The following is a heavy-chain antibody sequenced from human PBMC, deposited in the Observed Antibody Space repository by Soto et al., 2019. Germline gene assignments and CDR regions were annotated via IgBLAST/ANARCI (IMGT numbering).Heavy chain of an antibody. CDR2: ITGSGGST. CDR3: AKDRTTMYDGFDN. CDR1: GFTFSSYA. J-gene: IGHJ3*02. Sequence: GGSLRLSCAAAGFTFSSYAMTWVRQAPGKGLEWVSTITGSGGSTYYADSVKGRFTISRDNSKNTLYLQMNSLRAEDTAVCYCAKDRTTMYDGFDNWGQGTMVTVSS. D-gene: IGHD1-7*01. V-gene: IGHV3-23*01.